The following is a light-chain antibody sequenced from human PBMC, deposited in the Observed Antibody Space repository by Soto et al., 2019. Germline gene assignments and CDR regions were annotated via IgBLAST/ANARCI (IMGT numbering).Light chain of an antibody. CDR2: GNS. CDR1: SSNIGAGYD. CDR3: QSYVSTLSGWV. J-gene: IGLJ3*02. V-gene: IGLV1-40*01. Sequence: QSVLTQPPSVSGAPGQRVTISCTGSSSNIGAGYDVHWYQQLPGTAPKLLIQGNSNRPSGVPDRFSGSKSGTSASLAITGLQAEDDEHYYCQSYVSTLSGWVFGGGTKLTVL.